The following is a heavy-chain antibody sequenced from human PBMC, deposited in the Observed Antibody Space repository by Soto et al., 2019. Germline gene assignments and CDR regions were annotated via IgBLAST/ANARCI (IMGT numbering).Heavy chain of an antibody. CDR1: GDSVSGNSAA. D-gene: IGHD3-3*01. V-gene: IGHV6-1*01. CDR2: TYYRSKWYN. J-gene: IGHJ4*02. Sequence: SQTLSLTCAISGDSVSGNSAAWNWIRPSPSRVLEWLGRTYYRSKWYNDYSVSVKSRITVTPDTSKNQFSLHLKSVTPEDTAVYSPSREFRCYESRDSYLEYWRKGALVTVSS. CDR3: SREFRCYESRDSYLEY.